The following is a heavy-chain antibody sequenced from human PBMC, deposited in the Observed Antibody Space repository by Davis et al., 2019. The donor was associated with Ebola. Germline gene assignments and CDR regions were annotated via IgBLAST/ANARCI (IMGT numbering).Heavy chain of an antibody. V-gene: IGHV3-30*03. Sequence: GESLKISCAASGFTFSSYGMHWVRQAPGKGLEWVAAISYDGSNKYYAASVKGRFTISRDNSKNTLYLQMNSLRAEDTAVYYCARDSVFYGMDVWGQGTTVTVSS. CDR1: GFTFSSYG. CDR2: ISYDGSNK. J-gene: IGHJ6*02. D-gene: IGHD1-14*01. CDR3: ARDSVFYGMDV.